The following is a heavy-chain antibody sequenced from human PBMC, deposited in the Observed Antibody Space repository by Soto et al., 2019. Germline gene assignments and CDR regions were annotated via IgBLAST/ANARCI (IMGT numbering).Heavy chain of an antibody. Sequence: SCAASGFTFDYYRMHWVRQVPGKGLLWVSHIQNDASLTTYADSVKGRFIISRDNAKNTLYLQMNGLRVEDTAVYFCVRGQRGGFDLWGQGTMVTVSS. CDR1: GFTFDYYR. V-gene: IGHV3-74*01. CDR2: IQNDASLT. J-gene: IGHJ3*01. D-gene: IGHD2-15*01. CDR3: VRGQRGGFDL.